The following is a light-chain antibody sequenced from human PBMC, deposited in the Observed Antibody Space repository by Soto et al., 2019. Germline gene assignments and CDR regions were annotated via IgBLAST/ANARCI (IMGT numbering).Light chain of an antibody. Sequence: ESVLTQCPVTVSLSPGERATLSCRPRQSVSSTTFAWYHHRPGQAPSLLIYDASNSATGIPARFSGSGSGTDFTLPISSLAPEDFAVYYCQPSRTFGPGTKVDI. CDR1: QSVSST. J-gene: IGKJ3*01. CDR3: QPSRT. V-gene: IGKV3-11*01. CDR2: DAS.